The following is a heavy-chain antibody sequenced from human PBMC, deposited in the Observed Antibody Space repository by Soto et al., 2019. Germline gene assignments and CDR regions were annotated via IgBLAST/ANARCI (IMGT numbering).Heavy chain of an antibody. V-gene: IGHV3-74*01. CDR3: AKGGGKTLDY. CDR1: GFTFSNYW. CDR2: LNSDGSGT. D-gene: IGHD2-15*01. Sequence: EVQLVESGGGLVQPGTALRLSCAASGFTFSNYWMHWVRQAPGKGLVWVSRLNSDGSGTSYADSVKGRFTISRDNAQNTLYLQMNSLRADDTAVYYCAKGGGKTLDYWGKGTLVTVSS. J-gene: IGHJ4*02.